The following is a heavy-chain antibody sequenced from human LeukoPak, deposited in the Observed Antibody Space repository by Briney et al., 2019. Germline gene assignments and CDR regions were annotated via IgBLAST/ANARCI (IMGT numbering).Heavy chain of an antibody. J-gene: IGHJ2*01. D-gene: IGHD4-17*01. CDR1: GFTFGTYA. CDR2: ISGTGGST. V-gene: IGHV3-23*01. CDR3: AKDPDYGDDYWYFDL. Sequence: GGSLRLSCAASGFTFGTYAMSWVRQAPGKGLEWVSAISGTGGSTYYADSVKGRFTISRDYSKNTLYLQMNSLRAEDTAVYYCAKDPDYGDDYWYFDLWGRGTLVTVSS.